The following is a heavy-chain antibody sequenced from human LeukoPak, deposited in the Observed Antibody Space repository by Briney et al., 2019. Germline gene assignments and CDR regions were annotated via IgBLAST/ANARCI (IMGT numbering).Heavy chain of an antibody. Sequence: PSETLSLTCTVSGGSISSSSYYWGWIRQPPGKGLEWIGSIYYSGSTYYNPSLKSRVTISVDTSKNQFSLKLSSVTAADTAVYYCARVPRDYDSSGYYQYYFDYRGQGTLVTVSS. CDR3: ARVPRDYDSSGYYQYYFDY. V-gene: IGHV4-39*07. CDR2: IYYSGST. J-gene: IGHJ4*02. CDR1: GGSISSSSYY. D-gene: IGHD3-22*01.